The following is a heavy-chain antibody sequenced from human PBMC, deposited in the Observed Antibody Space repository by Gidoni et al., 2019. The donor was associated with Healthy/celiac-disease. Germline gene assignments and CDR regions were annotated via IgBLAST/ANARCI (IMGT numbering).Heavy chain of an antibody. Sequence: QVQLVESGGGVVQPGRSLRLSCAASGFTFSSYGMHWVRQAPGKGLEWVAVIWYDGSNKYYADSVKGRFTISRDNSKNTLYLQMNSLRAEDTAVYYCARIATTGGSYSPDYWGQGTLVTVSS. CDR1: GFTFSSYG. V-gene: IGHV3-33*01. D-gene: IGHD3-16*01. J-gene: IGHJ4*02. CDR2: IWYDGSNK. CDR3: ARIATTGGSYSPDY.